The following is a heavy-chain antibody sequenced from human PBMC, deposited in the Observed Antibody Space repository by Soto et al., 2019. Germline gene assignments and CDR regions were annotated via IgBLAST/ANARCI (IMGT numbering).Heavy chain of an antibody. CDR1: GYTFTSYG. J-gene: IGHJ5*02. D-gene: IGHD2-15*01. CDR2: ISAYNGNT. Sequence: ASVKVSCKASGYTFTSYGISWVRQAPGQGLEWMGWISAYNGNTNYAQKLQGRVTMTTDTSTSTAYMELRSLRSDDTAVYYCAGTDCSGGSCYSGPNWFDPWGQGTLVTVSS. V-gene: IGHV1-18*01. CDR3: AGTDCSGGSCYSGPNWFDP.